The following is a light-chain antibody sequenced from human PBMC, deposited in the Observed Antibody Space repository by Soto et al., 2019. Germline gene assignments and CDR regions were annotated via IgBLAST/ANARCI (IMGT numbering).Light chain of an antibody. CDR3: CSFAGSYV. CDR2: DVN. V-gene: IGLV2-11*01. CDR1: SSDVGGNNY. J-gene: IGLJ1*01. Sequence: QSALTKPRSVSGYPGQSVTISCTGTSSDVGGNNYVSWYQQHPGKAPKLMLYDVNKRPSGVPDRFSGSKSGNTASLTISGLQAEDEADYYCCSFAGSYVFGTGTKLTVL.